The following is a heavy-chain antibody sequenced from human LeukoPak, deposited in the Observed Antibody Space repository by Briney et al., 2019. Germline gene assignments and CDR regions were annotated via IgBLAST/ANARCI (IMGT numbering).Heavy chain of an antibody. Sequence: GGSLRLSCAASGFTFSSYGMYWVRQAPGTGLEWVAYMQSDGINKYYADSVKGRFTISRDNAQNSLFLQLNSLRVEDTAVYYCARDKGVAIRAYDIWGQGAMVTVSS. CDR3: ARDKGVAIRAYDI. J-gene: IGHJ3*02. V-gene: IGHV3-30*02. D-gene: IGHD3-22*01. CDR2: MQSDGINK. CDR1: GFTFSSYG.